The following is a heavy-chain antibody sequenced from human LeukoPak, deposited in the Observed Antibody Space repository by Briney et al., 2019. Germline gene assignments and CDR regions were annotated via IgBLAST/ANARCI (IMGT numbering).Heavy chain of an antibody. J-gene: IGHJ4*02. Sequence: GGSLRLSCAASEFTVSSNYMSWVRQAPGKGLEWVSVIYSGGSTYYADSVKGRFTISRDNSKNTLYLQMNSLRAEDTAVYYCARGLRSSGWSLFDYWGQGTLVTVSS. D-gene: IGHD6-19*01. CDR1: EFTVSSNY. CDR2: IYSGGST. V-gene: IGHV3-66*01. CDR3: ARGLRSSGWSLFDY.